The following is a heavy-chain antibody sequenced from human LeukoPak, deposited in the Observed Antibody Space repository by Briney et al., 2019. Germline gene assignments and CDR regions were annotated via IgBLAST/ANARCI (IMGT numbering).Heavy chain of an antibody. D-gene: IGHD6-19*01. CDR1: GYSFTSYW. CDR3: ARQKYSRGWYTYFDY. CDR2: IYPGDSDT. Sequence: GESLKISCKGSGYSFTSYWIGWVRQMPGKGLEWMGIIYPGDSDTRYSPSFQGQVTISADKSISTAYLQWSSLKASDTAMYYCARQKYSRGWYTYFDYWGQGTLVTVSS. V-gene: IGHV5-51*01. J-gene: IGHJ4*02.